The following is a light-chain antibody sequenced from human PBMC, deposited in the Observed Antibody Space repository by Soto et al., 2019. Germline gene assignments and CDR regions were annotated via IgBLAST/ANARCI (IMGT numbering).Light chain of an antibody. V-gene: IGLV2-14*01. J-gene: IGLJ2*01. CDR1: SSDVGGYNY. Sequence: QSALTQPASVSGSPGQSITISCTGTSSDVGGYNYVSWYQQHPGKAPKLMIYDVSNRPSGVSNRFSGSKSGNTASLTISGLQAEHEADYYCSSYTSSSKVFGGGTKVTVL. CDR3: SSYTSSSKV. CDR2: DVS.